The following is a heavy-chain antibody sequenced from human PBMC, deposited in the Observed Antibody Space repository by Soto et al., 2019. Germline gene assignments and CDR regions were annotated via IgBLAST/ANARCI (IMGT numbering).Heavy chain of an antibody. Sequence: SETLSLTWTVSGGSISSFCYYWSWIRQPPGKGLEWIGYIYYSGSTYYNPSLMSRVTISVDTSKNQFSLKLSSVTAADTAVYYCARCASSCSLGFWGQGTLVTVSS. CDR2: IYYSGST. CDR1: GGSISSFCYY. J-gene: IGHJ4*02. D-gene: IGHD2-15*01. CDR3: ARCASSCSLGF. V-gene: IGHV4-30-4*01.